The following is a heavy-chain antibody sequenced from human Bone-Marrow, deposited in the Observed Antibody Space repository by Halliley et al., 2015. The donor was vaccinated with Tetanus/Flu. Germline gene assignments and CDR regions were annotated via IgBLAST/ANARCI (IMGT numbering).Heavy chain of an antibody. D-gene: IGHD2-2*01. V-gene: IGHV3-30*15. J-gene: IGHJ6*02. CDR2: IPHDGNYA. Sequence: IIPHDGNYAYSADSVKGRFTMSRDNSKEKVDLQMSSLRPDDTAVYYCAKALQRYQALYFYGMDVWGQGTTVTVS. CDR3: AKALQRYQALYFYGMDV.